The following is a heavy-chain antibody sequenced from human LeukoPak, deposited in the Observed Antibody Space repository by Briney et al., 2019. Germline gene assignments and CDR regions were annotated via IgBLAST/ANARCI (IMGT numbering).Heavy chain of an antibody. CDR3: ARGPELHDFWFNWFDP. CDR2: INPNSGGT. D-gene: IGHD3-3*01. Sequence: ASVKVSCKASGYTCTGYYMHWVRQAPGQGLEWMGRINPNSGGTNYAQKFQGRVTMTRDTSISTAYMELSRLRSDDTAVYYCARGPELHDFWFNWFDPWGQGTLVTVSS. V-gene: IGHV1-2*06. CDR1: GYTCTGYY. J-gene: IGHJ5*02.